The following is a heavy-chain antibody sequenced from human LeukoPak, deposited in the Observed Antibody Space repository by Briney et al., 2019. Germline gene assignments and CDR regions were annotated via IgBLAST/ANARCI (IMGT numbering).Heavy chain of an antibody. D-gene: IGHD3-3*01. Sequence: GGSLRLSCAASGFTFSSYSMNWVRQAPGKGLEWVSSISSSSSYIYYADSVKGRFTISRDNSKNTLYLQMNSLRAEDTAVYYCAKDTGFLEWLMYFDYWGQGTLVTVSS. CDR2: ISSSSSYI. CDR1: GFTFSSYS. V-gene: IGHV3-21*04. CDR3: AKDTGFLEWLMYFDY. J-gene: IGHJ4*02.